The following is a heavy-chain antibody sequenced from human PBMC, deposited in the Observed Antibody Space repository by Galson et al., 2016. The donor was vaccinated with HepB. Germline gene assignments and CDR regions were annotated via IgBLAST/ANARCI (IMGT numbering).Heavy chain of an antibody. Sequence: SETLSLTCSVSGGFISSSRYYWGWIRQPPGKGLEYIGSVHYSGSTSYNPSLKSRVTISIDTSKNQFSLKLNSVTAADTAVYYCARERRDYGGNFDAFDIWGQGTMVTVS. V-gene: IGHV4-39*07. CDR3: ARERRDYGGNFDAFDI. CDR1: GGFISSSRYY. CDR2: VHYSGST. D-gene: IGHD4-23*01. J-gene: IGHJ3*02.